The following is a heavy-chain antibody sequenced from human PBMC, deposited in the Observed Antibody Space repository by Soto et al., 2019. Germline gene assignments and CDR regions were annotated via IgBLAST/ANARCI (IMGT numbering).Heavy chain of an antibody. Sequence: EVQLLESGGGLVQPGGSLRLSCVASGFTFSSNAMSWVRQAPGKGLEWVSHITSGSGGGTYYADSVKSRYTSPRDNAKYTFYMQMNSRSVEDSGVYYCGKGAWGGFDTGGHGTLVTVSS. V-gene: IGHV3-23*01. CDR2: ITSGSGGGT. J-gene: IGHJ3*02. D-gene: IGHD7-27*01. CDR1: GFTFSSNA. CDR3: GKGAWGGFDT.